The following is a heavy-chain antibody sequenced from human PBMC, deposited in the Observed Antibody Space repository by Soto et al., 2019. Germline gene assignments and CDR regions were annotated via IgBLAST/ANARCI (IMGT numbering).Heavy chain of an antibody. CDR2: IYYSGST. D-gene: IGHD3-22*01. V-gene: IGHV4-31*03. CDR1: GGSISSGGYY. CDR3: VRENYYDSSGYYHYFDY. Sequence: SETLSLTCTVSGGSISSGGYYWSWIRQHPGKGLEWIGYIYYSGSTYYNPSLKSRVTISVDTSKNQFSLKLSSVTAADTAVYYCVRENYYDSSGYYHYFDYWGQGTLVTVSS. J-gene: IGHJ4*02.